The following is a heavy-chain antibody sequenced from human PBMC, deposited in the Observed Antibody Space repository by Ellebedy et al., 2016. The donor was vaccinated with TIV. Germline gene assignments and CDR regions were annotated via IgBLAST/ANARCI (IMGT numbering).Heavy chain of an antibody. D-gene: IGHD6-6*01. CDR1: GFTFSSYV. V-gene: IGHV3-64D*06. Sequence: GESLKISCSASGFTFSSYVMHWVRQAPGKGLEYVSAISSNGGSTYYADFVKGRFTISRDNSKNTLYPQMSSLRAEDTDVYYCVKDKEYSSSSGYFDYWGQGSLVTVSS. CDR3: VKDKEYSSSSGYFDY. J-gene: IGHJ4*02. CDR2: ISSNGGST.